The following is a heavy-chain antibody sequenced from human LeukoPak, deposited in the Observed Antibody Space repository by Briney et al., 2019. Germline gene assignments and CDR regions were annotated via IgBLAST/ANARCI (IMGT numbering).Heavy chain of an antibody. J-gene: IGHJ4*02. CDR3: ARIADYYGDYLFDS. Sequence: SETLSLTCSVSGGSTSSYFWGWIRQPGGKGLEWIGRVSSSGTTDYNPSLRGRVTMSLDTSKNQFSLTLYAVTAADTAVYYCARIADYYGDYLFDSWGQGTPLTVSS. CDR2: VSSSGTT. D-gene: IGHD4-17*01. CDR1: GGSTSSYF. V-gene: IGHV4-4*07.